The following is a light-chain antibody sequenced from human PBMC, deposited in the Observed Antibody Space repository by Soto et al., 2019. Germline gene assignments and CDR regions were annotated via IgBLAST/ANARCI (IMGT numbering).Light chain of an antibody. CDR3: TSYTSSSALV. CDR2: DVS. V-gene: IGLV2-14*01. CDR1: SSDVGGYNY. J-gene: IGLJ2*01. Sequence: QSALTQPASVSGSPGQSITISCTGTSSDVGGYNYVSWYQQHPGKAPKLMIYDVSNRPSGVSNRFSGTKSGNTASLTISGLSAEDADDYYCTSYTSSSALVFGGGTKLTVL.